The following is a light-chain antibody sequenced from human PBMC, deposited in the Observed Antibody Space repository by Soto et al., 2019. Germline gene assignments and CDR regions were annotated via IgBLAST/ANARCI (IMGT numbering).Light chain of an antibody. J-gene: IGKJ2*01. Sequence: EIVLTQSPGTLSLSPGERATLSCRASQSVSSSYLAWYQQKPGQAPRLLIYGASSRATVIPDRFSGSGSGTDFTLTISRLEPEDFAVYYCQQYGSSPGTFCQGTKLEIK. CDR3: QQYGSSPGT. V-gene: IGKV3-20*01. CDR1: QSVSSSY. CDR2: GAS.